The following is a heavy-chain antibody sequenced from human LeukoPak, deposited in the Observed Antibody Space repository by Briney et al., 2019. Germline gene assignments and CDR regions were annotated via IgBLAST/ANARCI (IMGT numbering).Heavy chain of an antibody. Sequence: PSETLSLTCTVSGGSISSSSYYWGWIRQPPGKGLEWIGSIYYSGSTYYNPSLKSRATISVDTSKNQFSLKLSSVTAADTAVYYCARLPPGNGYFDYWGQGTLVTVSS. J-gene: IGHJ4*02. D-gene: IGHD3-10*01. V-gene: IGHV4-39*01. CDR2: IYYSGST. CDR1: GGSISSSSYY. CDR3: ARLPPGNGYFDY.